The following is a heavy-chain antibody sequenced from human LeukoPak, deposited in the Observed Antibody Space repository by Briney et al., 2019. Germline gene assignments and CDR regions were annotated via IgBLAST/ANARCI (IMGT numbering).Heavy chain of an antibody. CDR3: ARDEGYCSRTSCYEASKGMDV. V-gene: IGHV3-30-3*01. CDR1: RFTFSSYA. D-gene: IGHD2-2*01. CDR2: ISYDGSNK. Sequence: GGSLRLSCAASRFTFSSYAMHWVRQAPGKGLEWVAVISYDGSNKYYADSVKGRFTISRDNSKNTLYLQMNSLRAEDTAVYYCARDEGYCSRTSCYEASKGMDVWGLGTAVIVSS. J-gene: IGHJ6*02.